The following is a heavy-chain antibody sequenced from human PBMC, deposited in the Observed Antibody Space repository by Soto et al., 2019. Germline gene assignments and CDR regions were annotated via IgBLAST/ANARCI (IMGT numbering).Heavy chain of an antibody. J-gene: IGHJ4*02. CDR3: AKSRWLQSHFDY. CDR1: GFTFSSYA. D-gene: IGHD5-12*01. V-gene: IGHV3-23*01. CDR2: ISGSGGST. Sequence: EVQLLESGGGLVQPGGSLRLSCAASGFTFSSYAMSWVRQAPGKGLEWVSAISGSGGSTYYADSVKGRFTISRDNSKNTLYLQMTSLRAEDTAVYYCAKSRWLQSHFDYWGQGTLVTVSS.